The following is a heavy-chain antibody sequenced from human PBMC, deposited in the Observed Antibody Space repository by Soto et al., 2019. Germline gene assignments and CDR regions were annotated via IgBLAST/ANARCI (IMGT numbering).Heavy chain of an antibody. CDR3: AKAGVPAAIAYYYYYYMDV. CDR1: GFTFSSYA. Sequence: WGSLRLSCAASGFTFSSYAMSWVRQAPGKGLEWVSAISGSGGSTYYADSVKGRFTISRDNSKNTLYLQMNSLRAEDTAVYYCAKAGVPAAIAYYYYYYMDVWGKGTTVTVSS. V-gene: IGHV3-23*01. CDR2: ISGSGGST. D-gene: IGHD2-2*02. J-gene: IGHJ6*03.